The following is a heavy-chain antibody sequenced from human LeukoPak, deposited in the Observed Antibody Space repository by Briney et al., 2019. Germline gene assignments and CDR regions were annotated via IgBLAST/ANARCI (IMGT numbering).Heavy chain of an antibody. V-gene: IGHV3-23*01. CDR3: AKDQSFVDYGAMDV. CDR1: GFTFSSYA. CDR2: ISGSGGST. D-gene: IGHD4-17*01. J-gene: IGHJ6*03. Sequence: SGGSLRLSCAASGFTFSSYAMSWVPQAPGKELEWVSAISGSGGSTYYADSVKGRFTISRDNSKNTLYLQMSSLRAEDTAVYYCAKDQSFVDYGAMDVWGKGTTVTVSS.